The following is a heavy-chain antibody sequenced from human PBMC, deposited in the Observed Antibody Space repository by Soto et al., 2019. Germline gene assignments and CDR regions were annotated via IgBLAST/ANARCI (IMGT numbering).Heavy chain of an antibody. Sequence: SETLSLTCAVYGGSFSGYYWSWIRQPPGKGLEWIGEINHSGSTNYNPSLKSRVTISVDTSKNQFSLKLSSVTAADTAVYYCGRGRPPVRFLGWLPPARPYFDYWGQGTLVTVSS. J-gene: IGHJ4*02. CDR2: INHSGST. D-gene: IGHD3-3*01. CDR1: GGSFSGYY. V-gene: IGHV4-34*01. CDR3: GRGRPPVRFLGWLPPARPYFDY.